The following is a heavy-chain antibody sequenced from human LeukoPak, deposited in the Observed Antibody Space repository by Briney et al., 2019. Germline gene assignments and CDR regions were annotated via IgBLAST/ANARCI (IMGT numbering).Heavy chain of an antibody. CDR2: IIPIFGTT. J-gene: IGHJ4*02. V-gene: IGHV1-69*13. Sequence: VASVKVSCKASGGTFSSYAISWVQQAPGHGLEWMGGIIPIFGTTNYAQKFQGRVTITADESTSTAFMELSSLRPEDTAVYYCARPVTYNDVWSGYPPFDYWGQGTLITVSS. CDR1: GGTFSSYA. CDR3: ARPVTYNDVWSGYPPFDY. D-gene: IGHD3/OR15-3a*01.